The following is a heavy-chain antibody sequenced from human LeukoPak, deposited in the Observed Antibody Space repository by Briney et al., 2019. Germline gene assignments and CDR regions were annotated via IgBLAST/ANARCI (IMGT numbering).Heavy chain of an antibody. J-gene: IGHJ6*03. V-gene: IGHV3-23*01. CDR2: ISGSGGST. Sequence: GGSLRLSCAASGFTFSSYGMSWIRQAPGKGLEWVSAISGSGGSTYYADSVKGRFTISRDNSKNTLYLQMNSLRAEDTAVYYCAKAPEQQLVFPTFGYYYMDVWGKGTTVTISS. D-gene: IGHD6-13*01. CDR1: GFTFSSYG. CDR3: AKAPEQQLVFPTFGYYYMDV.